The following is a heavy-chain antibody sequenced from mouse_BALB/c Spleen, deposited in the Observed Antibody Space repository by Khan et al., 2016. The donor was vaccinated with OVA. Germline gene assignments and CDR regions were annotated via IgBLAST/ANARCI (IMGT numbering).Heavy chain of an antibody. D-gene: IGHD1-1*01. CDR1: GYSITSNYA. Sequence: EVQLQESGPGLVKPSQSLSLTCTVTGYSITSNYAWNWIRQFPGNRLEWMGYISYSGSTSYNPSLKSRISITRDTSKNQFFLQLNSVTTEETATYYCARQNYYGYAIDYWGQGTSVTVSS. CDR2: ISYSGST. V-gene: IGHV3-2*02. J-gene: IGHJ4*01. CDR3: ARQNYYGYAIDY.